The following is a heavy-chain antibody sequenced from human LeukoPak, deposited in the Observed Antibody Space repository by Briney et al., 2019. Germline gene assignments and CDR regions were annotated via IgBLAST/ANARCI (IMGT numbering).Heavy chain of an antibody. D-gene: IGHD6-13*01. Sequence: GGSLRLSCAASGFTFSGSAMRWVRQASGKGLEWVGRIRSKANNYATVYAASVKGRFTISRDDSINTAYLQMNSLKTEDTAVYYCTRNSRDSSTSNEFDYWGQGTLVTVSS. CDR1: GFTFSGSA. CDR3: TRNSRDSSTSNEFDY. V-gene: IGHV3-73*01. J-gene: IGHJ4*02. CDR2: IRSKANNYAT.